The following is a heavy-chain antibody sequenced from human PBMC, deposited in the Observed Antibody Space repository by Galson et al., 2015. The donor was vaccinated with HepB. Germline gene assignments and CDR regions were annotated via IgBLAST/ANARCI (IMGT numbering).Heavy chain of an antibody. D-gene: IGHD6-19*01. CDR3: AKDPYLYSALAGTMAGFDY. Sequence: SLRLSCAVSGLYFPDVWMTWVRQAPGKGLEWVAVISYDGSNKYYADSVKGRFTISRDNSKNTLYLQMNSLRAEDTALYYCAKDPYLYSALAGTMAGFDYWGQGTLVTVSS. J-gene: IGHJ4*02. V-gene: IGHV3-30*18. CDR2: ISYDGSNK. CDR1: GLYFPDVW.